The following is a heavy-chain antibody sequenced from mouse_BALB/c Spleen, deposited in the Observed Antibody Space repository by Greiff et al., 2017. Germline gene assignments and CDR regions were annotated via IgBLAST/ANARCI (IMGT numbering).Heavy chain of an antibody. D-gene: IGHD2-3*01. J-gene: IGHJ2*01. CDR3: ARDGWDY. CDR1: GYSFTGYF. CDR2: INPYNGDT. Sequence: VQLQQSGPELVKPGASVKISCKASGYSFTGYFMNWVMQSHGKSLEWIGRINPYNGDTFYNQKFKGKATLTVDKSSSTAHMELRSLASEDSAVYYCARDGWDYWGQGTTRTVSS. V-gene: IGHV1-20*02.